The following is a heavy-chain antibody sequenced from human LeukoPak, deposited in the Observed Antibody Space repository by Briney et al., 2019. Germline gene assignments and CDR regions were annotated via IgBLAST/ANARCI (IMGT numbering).Heavy chain of an antibody. CDR3: ARRDSRGLSFDY. D-gene: IGHD3-22*01. V-gene: IGHV1-46*01. Sequence: ASVKVSCKASGYTFTTYYMHWVRQAPGQGLEWMGIINPSAGSTSYAQKFQGRVTMTTDTSTGTVYMELSSLRSEDTAMYYCARRDSRGLSFDYWGQGTLVTVSS. CDR2: INPSAGST. CDR1: GYTFTTYY. J-gene: IGHJ4*02.